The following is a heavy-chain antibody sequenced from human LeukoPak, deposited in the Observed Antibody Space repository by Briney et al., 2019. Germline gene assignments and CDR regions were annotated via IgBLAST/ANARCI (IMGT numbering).Heavy chain of an antibody. J-gene: IGHJ4*02. CDR1: GFSFSTYG. CDR3: AKGITVAASTRGYFDY. CDR2: ISNGGGNT. D-gene: IGHD3-10*01. Sequence: GGSLRLSCAASGFSFSTYGMRWVRQAPGKVLEWVSAISNGGGNTYHPASVKGRVTISRDNSQNQLYLKMNSLTAEDTAVYYCAKGITVAASTRGYFDYWGQGTLVTVSS. V-gene: IGHV3-23*01.